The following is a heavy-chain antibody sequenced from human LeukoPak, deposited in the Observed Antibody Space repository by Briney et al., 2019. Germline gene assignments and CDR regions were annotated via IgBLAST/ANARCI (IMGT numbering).Heavy chain of an antibody. Sequence: GGSLRLSCAASGFTFSGSAMHWVRQASGKGLEWVGRIRSKANSYATAYAASVKGRFTISRDDSKNTAYLQMNSLKTEDTAVYYCAKVFEVRGARRPKDYWGQGTLVIVSS. CDR2: IRSKANSYAT. D-gene: IGHD3-10*01. V-gene: IGHV3-73*01. CDR1: GFTFSGSA. CDR3: AKVFEVRGARRPKDY. J-gene: IGHJ4*02.